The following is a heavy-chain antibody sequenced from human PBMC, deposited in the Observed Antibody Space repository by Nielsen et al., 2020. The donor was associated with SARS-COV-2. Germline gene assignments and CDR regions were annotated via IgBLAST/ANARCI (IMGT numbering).Heavy chain of an antibody. CDR1: GSTVYNY. J-gene: IGHJ4*02. V-gene: IGHV3-66*02. D-gene: IGHD3-22*01. Sequence: GGSLRLSCVASGSTVYNYMNWVRQAPGKGLEWVSVLYSGGSKYYADSVKGRFTISRDDSKNTLYLQMNNLRPEDTAVYYCARDSWDSLRYFVHWGQGAQVTVSS. CDR3: ARDSWDSLRYFVH. CDR2: LYSGGSK.